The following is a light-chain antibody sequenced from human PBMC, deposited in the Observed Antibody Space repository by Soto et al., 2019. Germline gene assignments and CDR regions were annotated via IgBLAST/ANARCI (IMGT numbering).Light chain of an antibody. CDR2: GAS. CDR1: QSISSSY. J-gene: IGKJ1*01. Sequence: EIVLTQSPGILSLSPGERATLSCRASQSISSSYLAWYQQKPGQAPRLLIYGASSRATGIPDRFSGSGSGTDFTLTISRLEPDDFTTYYCQQYGSSGTFGQGTRWIS. CDR3: QQYGSSGT. V-gene: IGKV3-20*01.